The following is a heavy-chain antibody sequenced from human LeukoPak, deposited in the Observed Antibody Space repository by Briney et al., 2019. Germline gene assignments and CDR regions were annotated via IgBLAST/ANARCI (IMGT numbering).Heavy chain of an antibody. D-gene: IGHD1-26*01. CDR1: GFFFSSYS. V-gene: IGHV3-7*01. CDR2: IKQDGSEK. J-gene: IGHJ4*02. CDR3: ARDHEWELGLLDY. Sequence: GGSLRLSCAASGFFFSSYSMNWVRQAPGKGLEWVANIKQDGSEKYYVDSVKGRFTISRDNAKNSLYLQMNSLRAEDTAVYYCARDHEWELGLLDYWGQGTLVTVSS.